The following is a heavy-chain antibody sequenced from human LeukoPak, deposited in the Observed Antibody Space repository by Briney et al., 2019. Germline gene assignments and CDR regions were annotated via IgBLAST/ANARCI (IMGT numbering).Heavy chain of an antibody. V-gene: IGHV4-4*07. CDR3: ARDSGTTGEVKFDP. J-gene: IGHJ5*02. CDR2: ISCSGII. Sequence: SETLSLTCTVSGGSIHGYWSWIRPPAGKGLEWIGRISCSGIITYNTARQSRLTISIDTSKNQFSLKLMSVTAADTAVYYCARDSGTTGEVKFDPWGQGTLVTVSS. CDR1: GGSIHGY. D-gene: IGHD3-10*01.